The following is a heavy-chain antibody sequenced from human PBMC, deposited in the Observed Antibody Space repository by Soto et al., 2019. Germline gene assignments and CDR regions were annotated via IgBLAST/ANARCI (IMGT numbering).Heavy chain of an antibody. V-gene: IGHV4-59*08. D-gene: IGHD3-3*01. Sequence: PSETLSLTCTVSGGSISSYYWSWIRQPPGKGLEWIGYIYYSGSTNYNPSLKSRVTISVDTSKNQFSLKLSSVTAADTAVYYCARLGVTYYDFWSGYYPTFYYYYMDVWGKGTKVTVSS. J-gene: IGHJ6*03. CDR2: IYYSGST. CDR3: ARLGVTYYDFWSGYYPTFYYYYMDV. CDR1: GGSISSYY.